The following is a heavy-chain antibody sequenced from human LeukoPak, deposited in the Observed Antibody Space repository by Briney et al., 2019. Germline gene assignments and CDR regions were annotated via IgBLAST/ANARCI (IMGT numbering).Heavy chain of an antibody. Sequence: PSETLSLTCTVSGGSISSYYWSWIRQPPGKGLEWIGYIYYSGSTNYNPSLKSRVTISVDTSKNQFSLKLSSVTAADTAVYYCARDVMASYYDSSGYGDYWGQGTLVTVFS. D-gene: IGHD3-22*01. J-gene: IGHJ4*02. CDR1: GGSISSYY. V-gene: IGHV4-59*01. CDR3: ARDVMASYYDSSGYGDY. CDR2: IYYSGST.